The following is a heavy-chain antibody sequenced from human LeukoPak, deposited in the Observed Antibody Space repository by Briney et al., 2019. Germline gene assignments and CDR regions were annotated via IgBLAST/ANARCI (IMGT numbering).Heavy chain of an antibody. CDR2: IFHSGNT. CDR3: ARDEGVLGIDNYYYGMDV. J-gene: IGHJ6*02. CDR1: GFPISSGYY. D-gene: IGHD1-26*01. Sequence: SETLSLTCSVSGFPISSGYYWGWIRQPPGKGLEWIGTIFHSGNTYYNPSLKSRVTMSLDTSNNQFSLNLTSVTAADTAVYYCARDEGVLGIDNYYYGMDVWGQGTTVTVSS. V-gene: IGHV4-38-2*02.